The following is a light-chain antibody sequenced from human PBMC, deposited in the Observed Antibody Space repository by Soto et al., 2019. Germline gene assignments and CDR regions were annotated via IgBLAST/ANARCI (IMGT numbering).Light chain of an antibody. Sequence: ELVLTQSPGTLSLSPGERATLSCRASQSVSRSYLAWYQQKPGQAPRLLISGASSRSTGIPDRFSGSGSGTDFTLTISRLEPEDFAVYYFQQYGSSPRTFGQGTKLEIK. CDR3: QQYGSSPRT. J-gene: IGKJ2*01. CDR1: QSVSRSY. V-gene: IGKV3-20*01. CDR2: GAS.